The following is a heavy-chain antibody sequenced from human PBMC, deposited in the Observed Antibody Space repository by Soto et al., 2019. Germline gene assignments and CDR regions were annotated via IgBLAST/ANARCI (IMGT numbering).Heavy chain of an antibody. Sequence: LRLSCAASGFTFSDYYMSWIRQAPGKGLEWVSYISSSSSYTNYADSVKGRFTISRDNAKNSLYLQMNSLRAEDTAVYYCARVGYSSSWYFRYWGQGTLVTVSS. CDR1: GFTFSDYY. CDR3: ARVGYSSSWYFRY. V-gene: IGHV3-11*06. J-gene: IGHJ4*02. CDR2: ISSSSSYT. D-gene: IGHD6-13*01.